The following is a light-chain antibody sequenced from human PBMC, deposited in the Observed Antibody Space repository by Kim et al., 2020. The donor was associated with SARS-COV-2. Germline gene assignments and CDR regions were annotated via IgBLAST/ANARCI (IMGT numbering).Light chain of an antibody. CDR1: QSVGSNY. Sequence: PGERATLSCRASQSVGSNYLAWYQQKPGQPPRLLIYGTSSRATGIPDRFSGSGSGTDFTLTISRLEPEDFAVYYCQQYGSSPRTFGQGTKVEIK. J-gene: IGKJ1*01. CDR3: QQYGSSPRT. CDR2: GTS. V-gene: IGKV3-20*01.